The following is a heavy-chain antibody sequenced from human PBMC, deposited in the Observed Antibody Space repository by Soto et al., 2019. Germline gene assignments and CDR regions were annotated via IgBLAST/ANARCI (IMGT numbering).Heavy chain of an antibody. Sequence: ASVKVSCKASGYTFTGYYMHWVRQAPGQGLEWMGWINPNSGGTNYAQKFQGWVTMTRDTSISTAYMELSRLRSDDTAVYYCARESSPAAMENYYYYGMDVWGQGTTVTVSS. CDR2: INPNSGGT. CDR3: ARESSPAAMENYYYYGMDV. D-gene: IGHD2-2*01. V-gene: IGHV1-2*04. J-gene: IGHJ6*02. CDR1: GYTFTGYY.